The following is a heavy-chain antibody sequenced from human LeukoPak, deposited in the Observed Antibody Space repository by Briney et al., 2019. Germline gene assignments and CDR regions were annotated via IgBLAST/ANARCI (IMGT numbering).Heavy chain of an antibody. CDR2: FDPEEAKM. CDR1: GYSVTELS. J-gene: IGHJ4*02. Sequence: ASVRVSCTVSGYSVTELSMQWVRQAPGKGLECLGGFDPEEAKMVYAQKFQGRVTMTEDTSTDTAYMELRGLTSEDTAVYYCATRSGDFWSGYVDWGQGTLVAVS. V-gene: IGHV1-24*01. CDR3: ATRSGDFWSGYVD. D-gene: IGHD3-3*01.